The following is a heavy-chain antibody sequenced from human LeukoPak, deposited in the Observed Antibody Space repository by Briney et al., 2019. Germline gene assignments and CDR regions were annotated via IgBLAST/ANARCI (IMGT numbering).Heavy chain of an antibody. J-gene: IGHJ5*02. V-gene: IGHV1-69*04. Sequence: SVKVSCKASGGTFSSYAISWVRQAPGQGLEWMGRIIPILGIANYAQKFQGRVTITADKSTSTAYMELSSLRSEDTAVYYCATDIGITMVRGVTISADWFDPWGQGTLVTVSS. CDR3: ATDIGITMVRGVTISADWFDP. CDR1: GGTFSSYA. D-gene: IGHD3-10*01. CDR2: IIPILGIA.